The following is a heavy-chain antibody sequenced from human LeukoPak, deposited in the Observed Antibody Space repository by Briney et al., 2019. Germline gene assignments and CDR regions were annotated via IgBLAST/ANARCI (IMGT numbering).Heavy chain of an antibody. CDR3: ARYDLLPTYHDFFDY. J-gene: IGHJ4*02. CDR2: IYYTGSA. CDR1: GGSINNYY. V-gene: IGHV4-59*01. Sequence: PSETLSLTCTVSGGSINNYYWSWIRQPPGKGPEWIGYIYYTGSATYNPSLKSRVTISVDTSKNHFSLKLNSVTAADTAVYYCARYDLLPTYHDFFDYWGQGTLVTVSS. D-gene: IGHD3-9*01.